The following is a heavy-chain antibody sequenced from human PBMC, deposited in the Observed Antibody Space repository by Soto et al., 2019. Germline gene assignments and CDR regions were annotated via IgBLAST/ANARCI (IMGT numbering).Heavy chain of an antibody. CDR3: AKERFVAARPLLQH. Sequence: GGSLRLSCAASGFTFSTHSMNWVRQAPGKGLEWVSAISGSGGSTYYADSVKGRFTISRDNSKNTLYLQMNSLRAEDTAVYYCAKERFVAARPLLQHWGQGTLVTVSS. D-gene: IGHD6-6*01. V-gene: IGHV3-23*01. CDR1: GFTFSTHS. CDR2: ISGSGGST. J-gene: IGHJ1*01.